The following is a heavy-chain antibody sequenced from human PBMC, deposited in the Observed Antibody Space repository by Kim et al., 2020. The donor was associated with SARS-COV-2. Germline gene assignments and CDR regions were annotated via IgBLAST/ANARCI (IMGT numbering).Heavy chain of an antibody. CDR2: INPSGGST. CDR1: GYTFTSYY. V-gene: IGHV1-46*01. CDR3: ATSYCSSTSCYGALDY. Sequence: ASVKVSCKASGYTFTSYYMHWVRQAPGQGLEWMGIINPSGGSTSYAQKFQGRVTMTRDTSTSTVYMELSSLRSEDTAVYYCATSYCSSTSCYGALDYWGQGTLVNVSS. J-gene: IGHJ4*02. D-gene: IGHD2-2*01.